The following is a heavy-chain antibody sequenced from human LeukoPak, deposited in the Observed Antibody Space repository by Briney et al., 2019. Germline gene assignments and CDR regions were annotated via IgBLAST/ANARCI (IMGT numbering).Heavy chain of an antibody. J-gene: IGHJ4*02. CDR1: GFTFSNFW. CDR2: IKQDGSVQ. D-gene: IGHD3-22*01. Sequence: GGSLRLSCAASGFTFSNFWMAWGRQAPGRGLEWVANIKQDGSVQYYGDSVRGRFTISRDNAKNSLYLQMNSLRAEDTAVYYCATTYDSSGCDWGQGTPVTVSS. CDR3: ATTYDSSGCD. V-gene: IGHV3-7*01.